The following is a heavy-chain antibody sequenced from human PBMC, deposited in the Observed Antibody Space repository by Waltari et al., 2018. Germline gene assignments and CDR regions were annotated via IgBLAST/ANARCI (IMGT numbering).Heavy chain of an antibody. CDR2: IYPTGST. CDR3: TRHGSGSYMVY. V-gene: IGHV4-59*01. Sequence: QVQLQESGPGLVKPSETLSLTCIVSGGSFGTYYWSWIRPPPGKGLEWIGCIYPTGSTNYNPSLTSRVTISIDTSRNQFSLRLSSVTAADTAVYYCTRHGSGSYMVYWGQGNLVTVSS. J-gene: IGHJ4*02. CDR1: GGSFGTYY. D-gene: IGHD3-10*01.